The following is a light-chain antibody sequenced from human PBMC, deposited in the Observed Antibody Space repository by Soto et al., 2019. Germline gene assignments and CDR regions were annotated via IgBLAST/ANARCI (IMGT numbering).Light chain of an antibody. J-gene: IGKJ1*01. Sequence: PGERVTLSCRASQSVSSSYLTWYQQKPGQAPRLLIYGASTRATSIPARFSGGGSGTDFTLTISRLEPEDFAVYYCQQSHNSLPTFGQRTKV. CDR3: QQSHNSLPT. CDR2: GAS. V-gene: IGKV3-20*01. CDR1: QSVSSSY.